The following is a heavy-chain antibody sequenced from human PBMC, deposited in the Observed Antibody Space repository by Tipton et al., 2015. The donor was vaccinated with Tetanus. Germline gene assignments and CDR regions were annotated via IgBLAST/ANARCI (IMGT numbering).Heavy chain of an antibody. Sequence: GLVKPSQTLSVTCDISGDSITGGSVAWNWIRQSPSRGLEWLGRTYYRSQWYNDYAVSVKSRITINPDTSKNQFSLQLNSVTPEDTDVYYCTRVYYNYMDVWGKGTTVTVSS. V-gene: IGHV6-1*01. J-gene: IGHJ6*03. CDR1: GDSITGGSVA. CDR2: TYYRSQWYN. CDR3: TRVYYNYMDV.